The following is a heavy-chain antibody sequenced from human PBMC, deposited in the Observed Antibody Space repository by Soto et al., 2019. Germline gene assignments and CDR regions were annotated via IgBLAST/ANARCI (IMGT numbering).Heavy chain of an antibody. J-gene: IGHJ6*02. Sequence: ASVKVSCTASGYTFTSYGISWMRQAPGQGLEWMGWISAYNGNTNYAQKLQGRVTMTTDTSTSTAYMELRSLRSDDTAVYYCARVPLLVVPAAINYYYGMDVWGQGTTVTVSS. V-gene: IGHV1-18*04. CDR2: ISAYNGNT. CDR3: ARVPLLVVPAAINYYYGMDV. D-gene: IGHD2-2*02. CDR1: GYTFTSYG.